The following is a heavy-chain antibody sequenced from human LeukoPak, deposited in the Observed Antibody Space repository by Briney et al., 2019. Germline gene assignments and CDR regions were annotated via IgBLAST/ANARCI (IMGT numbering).Heavy chain of an antibody. CDR1: GYTFTGYY. Sequence: ASVKVSCKASGYTFTGYYMYWVRQAPGQGLEWMGWINPNSGGTNYAQKFQGRVTMTRDTSSSTAYMELSRLRSDDTAVYYCARGVTARGFYYYMDVWGKGTTVTISS. CDR3: ARGVTARGFYYYMDV. J-gene: IGHJ6*03. D-gene: IGHD2-21*02. V-gene: IGHV1-2*02. CDR2: INPNSGGT.